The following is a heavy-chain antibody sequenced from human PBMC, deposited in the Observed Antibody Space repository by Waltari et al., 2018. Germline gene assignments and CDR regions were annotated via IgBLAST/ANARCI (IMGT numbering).Heavy chain of an antibody. V-gene: IGHV3-33*01. D-gene: IGHD2-15*01. Sequence: QVQLVESGGGVVQPGRSLRLSCAASGFTFSRFGMHWVRPAPGKGLEVFAVIWHDGSNEYYVDSVKGRFTISRDNSKNTLYLQMNSLRAEDSAVYYCASQSTTLFDYWGQGTLVTVSS. CDR3: ASQSTTLFDY. J-gene: IGHJ4*02. CDR2: IWHDGSNE. CDR1: GFTFSRFG.